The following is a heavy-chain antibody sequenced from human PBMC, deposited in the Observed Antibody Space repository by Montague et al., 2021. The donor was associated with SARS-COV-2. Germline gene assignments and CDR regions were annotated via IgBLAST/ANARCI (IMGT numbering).Heavy chain of an antibody. J-gene: IGHJ4*02. CDR1: GGSISSSSYY. D-gene: IGHD2-8*01. CDR2: IYYSGST. Sequence: SETLSLTCTVSGGSISSSSYYWGWIRQPPGKGLEWIGSIYYSGSTYYNPSLKSRVTISVDTSKNQFSLKLSSVTAADTAVYYYATITLGYCTNGVCQPPDYWGQGTLVTVSS. V-gene: IGHV4-39*01. CDR3: ATITLGYCTNGVCQPPDY.